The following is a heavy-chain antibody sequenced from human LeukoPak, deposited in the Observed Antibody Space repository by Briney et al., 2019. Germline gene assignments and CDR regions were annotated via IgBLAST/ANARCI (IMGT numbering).Heavy chain of an antibody. Sequence: GGSLRLSCAASGFTFDDYAMHWVRQAPGKSLEWVSGISWNSGSIGYADSVKGRFTISRDNAKNSLYLQMNSLRAEDTALYYCAKDGAAYYYDSSGYLGRNYYYYGMDVWGQGTTVTVSS. D-gene: IGHD3-22*01. J-gene: IGHJ6*02. V-gene: IGHV3-9*01. CDR2: ISWNSGSI. CDR3: AKDGAAYYYDSSGYLGRNYYYYGMDV. CDR1: GFTFDDYA.